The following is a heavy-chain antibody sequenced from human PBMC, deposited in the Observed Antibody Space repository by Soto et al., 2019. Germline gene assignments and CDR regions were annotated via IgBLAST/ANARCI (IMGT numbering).Heavy chain of an antibody. CDR3: ARGGSARQYYYYYYGMDV. D-gene: IGHD6-6*01. CDR2: IYYSGST. CDR1: GGSIRSYY. V-gene: IGHV4-59*01. Sequence: ASETQSLTCTVSGGSIRSYYWSWIRQPPWKGLEWIGYIYYSGSTKYNPSLKSRVTISVDTSKNQFSLKLSSVTAADTAVYYCARGGSARQYYYYYYGMDVWGQGTTVTVSS. J-gene: IGHJ6*02.